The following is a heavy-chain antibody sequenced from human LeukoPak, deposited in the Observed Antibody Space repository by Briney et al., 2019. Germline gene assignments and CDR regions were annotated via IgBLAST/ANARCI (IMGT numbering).Heavy chain of an antibody. CDR2: ISWNSGGI. CDR1: GFTFDDYA. V-gene: IGHV3-9*01. CDR3: AKDGGLWVSAHWGDS. J-gene: IGHJ4*02. D-gene: IGHD7-27*01. Sequence: GGSLRLSCAASGFTFDDYAMHWVRQAPGKGLEWVSGISWNSGGIGYADSVKGRFTISRDNAKNSLYLQMNSLRAEDTAVYYCAKDGGLWVSAHWGDSWGRGTLVTVSS.